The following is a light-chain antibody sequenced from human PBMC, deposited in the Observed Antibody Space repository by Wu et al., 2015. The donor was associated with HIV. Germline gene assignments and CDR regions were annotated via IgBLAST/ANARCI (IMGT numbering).Light chain of an antibody. Sequence: EIVLTQSPATLSLSPGERATLSCRASQSVRTNLAWYQQKPGQAPRLLIYDASNRATGIPGRFSGSGSGTDFTLSISSLEPEDFAVYYCQHRNARPITFGQGTRLEI. CDR1: QSVRTN. CDR3: QHRNARPIT. CDR2: DAS. J-gene: IGKJ5*01. V-gene: IGKV3-11*01.